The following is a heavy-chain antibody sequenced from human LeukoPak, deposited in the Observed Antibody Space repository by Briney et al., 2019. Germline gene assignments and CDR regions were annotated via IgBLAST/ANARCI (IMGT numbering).Heavy chain of an antibody. V-gene: IGHV1-2*02. D-gene: IGHD3-3*01. CDR2: INPNSGGT. Sequence: ASVKVSCKASGYTFTGYYMHWVRQAPGQGLEWMGWINPNSGGTNYAQKFQGRVTMTRDTSISTAYMELSRLRSDDTAVYYCARSQGNYDFCLDYWGQGTLVTVSS. CDR3: ARSQGNYDFCLDY. CDR1: GYTFTGYY. J-gene: IGHJ4*02.